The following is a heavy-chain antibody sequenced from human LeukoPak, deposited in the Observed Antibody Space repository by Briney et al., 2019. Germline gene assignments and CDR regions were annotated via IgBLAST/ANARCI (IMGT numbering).Heavy chain of an antibody. CDR2: ISFSGRTT. D-gene: IGHD6-19*01. J-gene: IGHJ4*02. CDR3: AKDAAVALDY. CDR1: GFSFSDFS. Sequence: GGSLRLSCAASGFSFSDFSMNWVRQAPGKGLERLSYISFSGRTTNYADSVKGRFTISRDNARNSLFLQMTSLRAEDTAVYYCAKDAAVALDYWGQGTLVTVSS. V-gene: IGHV3-48*01.